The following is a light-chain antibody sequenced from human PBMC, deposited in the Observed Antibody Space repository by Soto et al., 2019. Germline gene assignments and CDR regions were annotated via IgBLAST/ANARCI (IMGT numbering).Light chain of an antibody. CDR1: FSNIGDNA. Sequence: QSVLTQPPSLSATPGQRVNISCSGSFSNIGDNAVNWYQQLPGAAPKLLIYLNDQRPSGVPDRFSGSKSGTSASLAISGRQSEDEADYYSAAWDDSLNALVGTGTKVTVL. CDR3: AAWDDSLNAL. CDR2: LND. V-gene: IGLV1-44*01. J-gene: IGLJ1*01.